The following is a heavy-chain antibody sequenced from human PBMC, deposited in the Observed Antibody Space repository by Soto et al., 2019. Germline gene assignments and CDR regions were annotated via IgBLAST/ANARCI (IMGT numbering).Heavy chain of an antibody. CDR2: IYPGDSDT. V-gene: IGHV5-51*01. J-gene: IGHJ3*02. D-gene: IGHD2-2*01. Sequence: GAALKSSCKGSGDSFTSYWSGWVRQMPGKGLEWMGIIYPGDSDTRYSPSFQGQVTISADKSISTAYLQWSSLKASDTAMYYCAGGYCSSTSCYGGAFDIWGQGTMVTVS. CDR1: GDSFTSYW. CDR3: AGGYCSSTSCYGGAFDI.